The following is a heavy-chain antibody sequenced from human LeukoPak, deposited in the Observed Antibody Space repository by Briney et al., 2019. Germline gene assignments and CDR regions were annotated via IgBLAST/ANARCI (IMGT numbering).Heavy chain of an antibody. V-gene: IGHV3-11*03. CDR3: ASHSISGSYYNFDY. D-gene: IGHD3-10*01. Sequence: GESLRLSCAASGFTFSAYYMSWIRQAPGKGLEWVSYISSSSGYTNYADSVKGRFTISRDNAKNSLYLQMNSLRAEDTAVYHCASHSISGSYYNFDYWGQGTLVTVSS. CDR2: ISSSSGYT. J-gene: IGHJ4*02. CDR1: GFTFSAYY.